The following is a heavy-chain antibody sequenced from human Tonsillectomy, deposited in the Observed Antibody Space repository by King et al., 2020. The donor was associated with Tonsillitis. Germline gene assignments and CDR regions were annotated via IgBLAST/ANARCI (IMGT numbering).Heavy chain of an antibody. V-gene: IGHV4-30-2*01. Sequence: HLQLQESGSGLVKPSQTLSLTCAVSGGSIISGGYSWSWTRQPPGKGLEWVGYIYHSGSTYYNPSLKSRVTISVDRYKNQFSLKLSSVTAADTAVYYCARAVPPRSGYVLDYFDYWGQGTLVTVSS. CDR1: GGSIISGGYS. CDR3: ARAVPPRSGYVLDYFDY. D-gene: IGHD5-12*01. J-gene: IGHJ4*02. CDR2: IYHSGST.